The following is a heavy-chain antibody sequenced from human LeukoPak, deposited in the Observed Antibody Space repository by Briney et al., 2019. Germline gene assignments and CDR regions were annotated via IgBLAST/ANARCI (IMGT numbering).Heavy chain of an antibody. D-gene: IGHD6-6*01. CDR3: AKLRGSSPAGWFDP. Sequence: QLGGSLRLSCAASGFTFSSYAMSWVRQAPGKGLEWVSAISGSGGSTYYADSVKGRFTISRDNSKNTLYLQMNSLRAEDTAVYYCAKLRGSSPAGWFDPWGQGTLVTVSS. CDR1: GFTFSSYA. V-gene: IGHV3-23*01. CDR2: ISGSGGST. J-gene: IGHJ5*02.